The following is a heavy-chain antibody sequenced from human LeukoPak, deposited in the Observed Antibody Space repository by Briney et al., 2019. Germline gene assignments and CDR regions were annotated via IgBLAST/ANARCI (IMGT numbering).Heavy chain of an antibody. CDR3: ARDPGNYYYYMDV. CDR1: GGSISSYY. J-gene: IGHJ6*03. V-gene: IGHV4-59*01. Sequence: ASETLSLTCTVSGGSISSYYWSWIRQPPGKGLEWIGYIYYSGSTNYNPSLKSRVTISVDTSKNQFSLKLSSVTAADTAVYYCARDPGNYYYYMDVWGKGTTVTVSS. CDR2: IYYSGST.